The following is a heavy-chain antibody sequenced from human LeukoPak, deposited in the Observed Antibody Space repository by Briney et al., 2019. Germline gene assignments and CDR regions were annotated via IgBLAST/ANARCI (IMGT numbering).Heavy chain of an antibody. CDR1: GYTFTGYY. Sequence: ASETVSCKASGYTFTGYYMHWVRQAPGQGLEWMGWINPYSVGTNYAQKFQGRVTMTRDTSISTAYMELSRLRSDDTAVYYCARAVAGMNFDYWGEGTLVTVST. V-gene: IGHV1-2*02. D-gene: IGHD6-19*01. J-gene: IGHJ4*02. CDR3: ARAVAGMNFDY. CDR2: INPYSVGT.